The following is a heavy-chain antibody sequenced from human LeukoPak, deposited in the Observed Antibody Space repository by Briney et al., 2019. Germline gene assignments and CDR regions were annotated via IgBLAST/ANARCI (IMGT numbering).Heavy chain of an antibody. V-gene: IGHV3-53*05. CDR2: IYSGGST. CDR3: ARERLGDALDY. D-gene: IGHD3-10*01. J-gene: IGHJ4*02. Sequence: GGSLRLSCAASGFTVSSNYMSWVRQAPGKGLEWVSVIYSGGSTYYADSVKGRFTISRDNSKSTLYLQMNSLRAEDTALYYCARERLGDALDYWGQGTLVTVSS. CDR1: GFTVSSNY.